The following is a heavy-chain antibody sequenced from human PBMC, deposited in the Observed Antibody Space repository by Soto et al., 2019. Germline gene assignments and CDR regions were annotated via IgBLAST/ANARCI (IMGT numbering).Heavy chain of an antibody. CDR2: IHHSGST. CDR3: ARGVDSWSGYLF. D-gene: IGHD3-3*01. J-gene: IGHJ4*02. V-gene: IGHV4-34*01. Sequence: SETLSLTCALYGGSFDGYYWSWIRQSPGKGLEWIGEIHHSGSTKYNPSLKGRVSLSVDTSTKQFSLKLTSMTAADRGVYYCARGVDSWSGYLFWGQGTPVTVSS. CDR1: GGSFDGYY.